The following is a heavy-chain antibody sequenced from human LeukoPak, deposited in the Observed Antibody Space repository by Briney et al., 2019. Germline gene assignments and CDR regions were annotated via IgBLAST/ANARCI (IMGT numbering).Heavy chain of an antibody. D-gene: IGHD6-6*01. CDR1: GFTLSNYW. J-gene: IGHJ4*02. CDR2: INGDGSET. V-gene: IGHV3-74*01. CDR3: ARVSSYSSSSGSLCDY. Sequence: GGSLRLSCTASGFTLSNYWMHWVRQAPGKGLVWVSRINGDGSETYYADSVKGRFTSSRDNAKNSLYLQTNSLRAEDTAIYYCARVSSYSSSSGSLCDYWGQGTRVTVSS.